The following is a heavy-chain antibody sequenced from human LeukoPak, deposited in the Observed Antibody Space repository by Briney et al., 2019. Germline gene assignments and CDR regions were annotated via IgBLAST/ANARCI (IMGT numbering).Heavy chain of an antibody. CDR3: VKDNPLDY. D-gene: IGHD1-14*01. Sequence: GGTLRLSCAASGFTFSSHGMLWVRQAPGKGLDWVAFIRYDGNNKLYADSVKGRFTISRDNSKNTLYLHINSLRAEDTAVYYCVKDNPLDYWGQGTLVIVSS. CDR2: IRYDGNNK. J-gene: IGHJ4*02. CDR1: GFTFSSHG. V-gene: IGHV3-30*02.